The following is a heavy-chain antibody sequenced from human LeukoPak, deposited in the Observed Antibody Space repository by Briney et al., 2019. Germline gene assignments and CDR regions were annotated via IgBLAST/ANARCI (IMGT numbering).Heavy chain of an antibody. CDR3: ARHTQVLYYFDY. CDR2: IYYTGST. J-gene: IGHJ4*02. V-gene: IGHV4-59*08. Sequence: SETLSLTCNVSGGSISSYYWSWIRQPPGKGLEWIGYIYYTGSTNYNPSLKSRVTMSVDTSKNQFSLNLTSVTAADTAVYYCARHTQVLYYFDYWGQGTLDTVSS. CDR1: GGSISSYY.